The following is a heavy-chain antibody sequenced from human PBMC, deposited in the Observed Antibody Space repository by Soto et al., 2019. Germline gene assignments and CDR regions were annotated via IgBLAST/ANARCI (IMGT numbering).Heavy chain of an antibody. D-gene: IGHD1-26*01. J-gene: IGHJ4*02. CDR2: TRHDGSNT. V-gene: IGHV3-33*01. Sequence: QVQLVESGGGVVQPGRSLRLSCAASGFTFSGYGMHWVRQAPGKGLEWVAITRHDGSNTYYADSVRGRFTISRDNSKTTLYLQMDSLRAEDTAVYYCARDGVGATTFFGYFDYWGQGTLVTVSS. CDR1: GFTFSGYG. CDR3: ARDGVGATTFFGYFDY.